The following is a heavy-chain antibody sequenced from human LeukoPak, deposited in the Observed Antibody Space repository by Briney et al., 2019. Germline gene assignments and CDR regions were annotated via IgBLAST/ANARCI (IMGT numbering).Heavy chain of an antibody. V-gene: IGHV3-11*01. CDR1: GFTFSDYY. D-gene: IGHD3-22*01. CDR3: ARGDHYSGTSGLFDC. Sequence: GGSLRLSCAASGFTFSDYYMTWIRQAPGKGLEWVSYISNSGTIIYYADSVKGRFTISRDNAKNSLYLQMNSMRAEDTAVYYCARGDHYSGTSGLFDCWGQGTLVTVSS. J-gene: IGHJ4*02. CDR2: ISNSGTII.